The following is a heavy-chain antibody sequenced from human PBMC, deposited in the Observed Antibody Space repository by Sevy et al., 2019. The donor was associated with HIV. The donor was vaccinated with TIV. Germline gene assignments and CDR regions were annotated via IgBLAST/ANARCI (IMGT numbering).Heavy chain of an antibody. D-gene: IGHD6-13*01. CDR3: ASGIAAAGKVETCPEYFQH. CDR1: GGSFSGYY. J-gene: IGHJ1*01. V-gene: IGHV4-34*01. Sequence: SETLSLTCAVYGGSFSGYYWSWIRQPPGKGLEWIGEINHSGSTNYNPSLKSRVTISVDTSKNQFSLKLSSVTAADTAVYYCASGIAAAGKVETCPEYFQHWGQGTLVTVSS. CDR2: INHSGST.